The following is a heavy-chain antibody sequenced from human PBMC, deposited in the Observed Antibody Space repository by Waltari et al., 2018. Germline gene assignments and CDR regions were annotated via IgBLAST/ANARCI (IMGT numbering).Heavy chain of an antibody. Sequence: HLQLQESGPALVKPSETLSLTCTVPGASFSSNHPFWGWIRQPPGKGLEWITTVYYTGNTYYNPSLQSRVSISVDTSKTHFSLKLKSVTAADAAIYYCASTVPAGGSSFDYWGQGILVTVSS. CDR3: ASTVPAGGSSFDY. J-gene: IGHJ4*02. CDR2: VYYTGNT. CDR1: GASFSSNHPF. V-gene: IGHV4-39*07. D-gene: IGHD3-16*01.